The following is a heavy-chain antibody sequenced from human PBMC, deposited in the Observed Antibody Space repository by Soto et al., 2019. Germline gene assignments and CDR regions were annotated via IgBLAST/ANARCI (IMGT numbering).Heavy chain of an antibody. V-gene: IGHV4-31*03. Sequence: SETMSLTCTVAGDSIGGVGYWSWIRQFPGRGLEWIGCISSSGSTYYNPALNNRISLSLDTSQNQFSLKLLSVTAADTAIYYCARSGVTGIVIPSHWFDPWGQGTLVTVSS. CDR3: ARSGVTGIVIPSHWFDP. CDR1: GDSIGGVGY. D-gene: IGHD2-21*02. CDR2: ISSSGST. J-gene: IGHJ5*02.